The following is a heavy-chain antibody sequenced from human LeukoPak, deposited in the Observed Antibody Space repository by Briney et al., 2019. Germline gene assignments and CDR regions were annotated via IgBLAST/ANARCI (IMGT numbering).Heavy chain of an antibody. Sequence: SETLSLTCTVSGGSISSSSYYWGWIRQPPGKGLEWIGSIYYSGSTYYNPSLKSRVTISVYTSKNQFSLKLSSMTAAGTAVYYCARQSHSSPAPGFYYFDYWGQGTLVTVSS. J-gene: IGHJ4*02. CDR1: GGSISSSSYY. CDR3: ARQSHSSPAPGFYYFDY. V-gene: IGHV4-39*01. CDR2: IYYSGST. D-gene: IGHD2-21*01.